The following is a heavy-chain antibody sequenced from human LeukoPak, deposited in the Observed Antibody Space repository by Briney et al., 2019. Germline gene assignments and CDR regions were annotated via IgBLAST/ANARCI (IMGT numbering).Heavy chain of an antibody. CDR3: ARVPGYSSSWGFDY. CDR2: IDWDDDK. CDR1: GFSLSTSGMR. J-gene: IGHJ4*02. V-gene: IGHV2-70*04. D-gene: IGHD6-13*01. Sequence: SGPTLVNPTQTLTLTCTFSGFSLSTSGMRVSWIRQPPGKALEWLARIDWDDDKFYSTSLKTRLTISKDTSKNQVVLTMTNMDPVYTATYYCARVPGYSSSWGFDYWGQGTLVTVSS.